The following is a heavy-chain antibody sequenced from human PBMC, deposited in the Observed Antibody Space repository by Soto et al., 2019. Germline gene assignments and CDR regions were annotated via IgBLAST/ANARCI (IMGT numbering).Heavy chain of an antibody. J-gene: IGHJ6*02. D-gene: IGHD3-16*01. Sequence: SETLSLTCTVSGGSISSYYWSWIRQPPGKGLEWIGYIYYSGSTNYNPSLKSRVTISVDTSKNQFSLKLSSVTAADTAVYYCARDYLAVTTFGYYYYGMDVWGQGTTVTVSS. CDR3: ARDYLAVTTFGYYYYGMDV. V-gene: IGHV4-59*01. CDR2: IYYSGST. CDR1: GGSISSYY.